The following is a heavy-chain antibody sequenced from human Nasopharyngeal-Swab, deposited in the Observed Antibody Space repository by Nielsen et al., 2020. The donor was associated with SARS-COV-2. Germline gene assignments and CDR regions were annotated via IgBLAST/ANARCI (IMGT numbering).Heavy chain of an antibody. CDR3: ARVKITIFGVAYFDY. CDR2: INHSGST. Sequence: WIRQPPGKGLEWIGEINHSGSTNYNPSLKSRVTISVDTSMNQFSLKLSSVTAADTAVYYCARVKITIFGVAYFDYWGQGTLVTVSS. J-gene: IGHJ4*02. V-gene: IGHV4-34*01. D-gene: IGHD3-3*01.